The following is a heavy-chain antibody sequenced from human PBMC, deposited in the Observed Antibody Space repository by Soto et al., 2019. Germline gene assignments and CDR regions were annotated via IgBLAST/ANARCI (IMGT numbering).Heavy chain of an antibody. CDR3: ARAPRYQDDAFDI. J-gene: IGHJ3*02. D-gene: IGHD1-20*01. CDR2: IYYSGST. V-gene: IGHV4-59*01. CDR1: GGSISSYY. Sequence: SETLSLTCTVSGGSISSYYWSWIRQPPGKGLEWIGYIYYSGSTNYNPSLKSRVTISVDMSKNQFSLKLSSVTAADTAVYYCARAPRYQDDAFDIWGQGTMVTVSS.